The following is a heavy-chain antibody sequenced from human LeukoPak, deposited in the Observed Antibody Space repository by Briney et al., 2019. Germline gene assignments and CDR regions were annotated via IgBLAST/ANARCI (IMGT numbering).Heavy chain of an antibody. Sequence: SETLSLTCTVSGGSISSSSYYWGWIRQPPGKGLEWIGEINHSGSTNYNPSLKSRVTISVDTSKNQFSLKLSSVTAADTAVYYCATDYYDSSGYNVKAGYWGQGTLVTVSS. CDR2: INHSGST. CDR3: ATDYYDSSGYNVKAGY. J-gene: IGHJ4*02. CDR1: GGSISSSSYY. D-gene: IGHD3-22*01. V-gene: IGHV4-39*07.